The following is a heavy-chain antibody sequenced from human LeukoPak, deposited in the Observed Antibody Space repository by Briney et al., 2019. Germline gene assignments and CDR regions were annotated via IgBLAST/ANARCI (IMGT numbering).Heavy chain of an antibody. CDR1: GFTFSRYW. V-gene: IGHV3-7*03. Sequence: GGSLRLSCAASGFTFSRYWMTWFRQAPGKGLEWVANIKEDGGEKYYVASVRGRFTISRDNAKSSLYLQMNSLRAEDTAVYYCAKVSVPNPKLERQYFDYWGQGTLVTVSS. D-gene: IGHD1-1*01. CDR2: IKEDGGEK. CDR3: AKVSVPNPKLERQYFDY. J-gene: IGHJ4*02.